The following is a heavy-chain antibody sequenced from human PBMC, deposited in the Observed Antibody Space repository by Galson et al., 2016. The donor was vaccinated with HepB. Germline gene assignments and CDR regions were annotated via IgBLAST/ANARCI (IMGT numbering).Heavy chain of an antibody. J-gene: IGHJ4*02. CDR2: IYYSGST. CDR3: ASGRYYYGSEY. CDR1: GDSVSSGNYN. V-gene: IGHV4-61*01. Sequence: LSLTCTVSGDSVSSGNYNCTWLRQPPGKGLEWIVFIYYSGSTNYNPSLTSRVTISVDTSKNQFSLKLSSVTAADTAVYYCASGRYYYGSEYWGQGTLVTVSS. D-gene: IGHD3-10*01.